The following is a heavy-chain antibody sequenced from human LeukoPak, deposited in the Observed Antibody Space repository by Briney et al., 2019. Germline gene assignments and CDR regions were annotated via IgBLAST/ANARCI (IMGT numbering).Heavy chain of an antibody. CDR1: GYTFTSYG. J-gene: IGHJ4*02. CDR2: ISAYNGNT. Sequence: ASVKVSCKASGYTFTSYGISWVRQAPGQGLEWMGWISAYNGNTNYAQKLQGRVTMTTDTSTSTAYMELRSLRADDTAVYNCARDKGSGGYSDYWGQGTLVTVSS. CDR3: ARDKGSGGYSDY. D-gene: IGHD6-19*01. V-gene: IGHV1-18*01.